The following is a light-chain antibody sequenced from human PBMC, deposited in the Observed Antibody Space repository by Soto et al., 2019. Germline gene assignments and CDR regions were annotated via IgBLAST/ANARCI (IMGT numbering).Light chain of an antibody. CDR2: DAS. CDR1: QSVSTY. Sequence: EIVLTQSPATLSLSPGQRATLSCRASQSVSTYLAWYQQKPGQAPRLLISDASTRATGIPARFSGSGSGTDFTLTISSLEPEDFAVYYCQQRTNWPEYTFGQGTKLEIK. V-gene: IGKV3-11*01. CDR3: QQRTNWPEYT. J-gene: IGKJ2*01.